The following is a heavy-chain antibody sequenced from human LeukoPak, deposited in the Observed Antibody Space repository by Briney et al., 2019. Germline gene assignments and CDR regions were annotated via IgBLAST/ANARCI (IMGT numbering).Heavy chain of an antibody. CDR2: INPSGGST. J-gene: IGHJ4*02. D-gene: IGHD6-19*01. Sequence: ASVKVSCKASGYTFTSYYMHWVRQAPGQGLEWMGIINPSGGSTSYAQKFQGRVTMTRDTSTSTVYMELSSLRSEDTAVYYCAREGGSQWLPYGGLDYWGQGTLVTVSS. CDR3: AREGGSQWLPYGGLDY. CDR1: GYTFTSYY. V-gene: IGHV1-46*01.